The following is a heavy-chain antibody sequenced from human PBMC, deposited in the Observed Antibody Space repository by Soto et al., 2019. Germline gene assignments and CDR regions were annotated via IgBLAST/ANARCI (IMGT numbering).Heavy chain of an antibody. CDR3: ARVGPITEVEYYYYGMDV. D-gene: IGHD3-16*01. CDR2: IIPILGIA. CDR1: GGTFSSYT. V-gene: IGHV1-69*02. Sequence: QVQLVQSGAEVKKPGSSVKVSCKASGGTFSSYTISWVRQAPGQGLEWMGRIIPILGIANYAQKFQGRVTITADKSTSTAYMELSSLRSEDTAVYYCARVGPITEVEYYYYGMDVWGQGTTVTVSS. J-gene: IGHJ6*02.